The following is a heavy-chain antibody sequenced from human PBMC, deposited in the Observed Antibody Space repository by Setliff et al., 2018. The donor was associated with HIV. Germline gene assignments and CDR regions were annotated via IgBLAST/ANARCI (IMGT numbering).Heavy chain of an antibody. CDR3: AADGTGGGYQQLVLPYYYYGMDV. CDR2: INPSDGTT. D-gene: IGHD6-13*01. CDR1: GYTFTSCF. V-gene: IGHV1-46*01. J-gene: IGHJ6*02. Sequence: ASVKVSCKASGYTFTSCFMHWVRQAPGQGLEYMGIINPSDGTTDYTQKFQDRVTMTSDTSTSTVYMELSSLRSEDTAVYYCAADGTGGGYQQLVLPYYYYGMDVWGQGTTVTVSS.